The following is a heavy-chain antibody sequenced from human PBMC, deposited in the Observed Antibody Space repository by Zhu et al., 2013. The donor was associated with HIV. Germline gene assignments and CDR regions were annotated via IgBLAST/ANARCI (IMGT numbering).Heavy chain of an antibody. CDR1: GYNFNNYF. V-gene: IGHV1-2*02. D-gene: IGHD2-15*01. J-gene: IGHJ1*01. CDR2: INPISGNT. Sequence: LVQSGPEVKRPGASVTVSCSASGYNFNNYFINWIRQAPGQAPEWMGWINPISGNTSYARKFRDRIAITRATSFDRIYLFLSRLRPDDTAVYFCARGLTRTLSLNHEGCFDLWVQGTLLSVST. CDR3: ARGLTRTLSLNHEGCFDL.